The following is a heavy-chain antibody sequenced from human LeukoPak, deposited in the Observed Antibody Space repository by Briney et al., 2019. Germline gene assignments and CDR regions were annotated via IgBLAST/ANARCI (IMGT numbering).Heavy chain of an antibody. V-gene: IGHV4-34*01. CDR2: INHSGST. CDR3: ARVYCSSTSCYAVGYSRPFDY. J-gene: IGHJ4*02. D-gene: IGHD2-2*01. CDR1: GGSFSGYY. Sequence: PSETLSLTCAVYGGSFSGYYWSWIRQPPGKGLEWIGEINHSGSTNYNPSLKSRVTISVDTSKNQFSLKLSSVTAADTAVYYCARVYCSSTSCYAVGYSRPFDYWGQGTLVTVSS.